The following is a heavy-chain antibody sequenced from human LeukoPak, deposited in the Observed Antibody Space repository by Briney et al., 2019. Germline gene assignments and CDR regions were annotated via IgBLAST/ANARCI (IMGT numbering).Heavy chain of an antibody. Sequence: SETLSLTCTVSGGSISSYYWSWIQQPPGKGLEWIGYISYSGSTNFNPSLKSRVTISVDTSKNQFSLKLSSVTAADTAVYYCAREGTAGTNLNWFDPWGQGTLVTVSS. J-gene: IGHJ5*02. D-gene: IGHD1-1*01. CDR1: GGSISSYY. V-gene: IGHV4-59*01. CDR3: AREGTAGTNLNWFDP. CDR2: ISYSGST.